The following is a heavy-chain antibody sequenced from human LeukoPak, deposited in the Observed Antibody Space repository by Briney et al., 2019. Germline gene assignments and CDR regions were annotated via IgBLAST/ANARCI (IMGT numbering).Heavy chain of an antibody. J-gene: IGHJ4*01. V-gene: IGHV4-39*01. CDR2: IYYSGST. Sequence: SETLSLTCTVSGGSISSSSYYWGWIRQPPGKGLEWIGSIYYSGSTYYNPSLKSRVTISVDTSKNQFSLKVDSVTAADTAVYFCARHDRSRLGDTEVFDYWGQGTLVTVSS. CDR1: GGSISSSSYY. CDR3: ARHDRSRLGDTEVFDY. D-gene: IGHD2-21*02.